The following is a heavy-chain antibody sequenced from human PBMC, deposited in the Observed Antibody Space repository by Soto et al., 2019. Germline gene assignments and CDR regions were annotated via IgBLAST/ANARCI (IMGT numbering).Heavy chain of an antibody. D-gene: IGHD6-6*01. V-gene: IGHV3-30*18. CDR1: GFTFSSYG. J-gene: IGHJ4*02. CDR2: ISYDGSNK. CDR3: AKDRWGYSSSSTFDY. Sequence: QVQLVESGGGVVQPGRSLRLSCAASGFTFSSYGMHWVRQAPGKGLEWVAVISYDGSNKYYADSVKGRFTISRDNSKNTLYLQMNSLRAEDTAVYYCAKDRWGYSSSSTFDYRGQGTLVTVSS.